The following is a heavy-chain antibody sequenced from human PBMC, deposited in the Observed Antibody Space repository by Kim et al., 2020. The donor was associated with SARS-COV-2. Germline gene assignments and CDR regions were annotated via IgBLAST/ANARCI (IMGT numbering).Heavy chain of an antibody. CDR1: GGSFSGYY. CDR2: INHSGST. D-gene: IGHD3-22*01. V-gene: IGHV4-34*01. J-gene: IGHJ4*02. Sequence: SETLSLTCAVYGGSFSGYYWSWLRQPPGKGLEWIGEINHSGSTNYNPSLKSRVTISVDTSKNQFSLKLSSVTAADTAVYYCARVGYDSSGYSSWFADYWGQGTLVTVSS. CDR3: ARVGYDSSGYSSWFADY.